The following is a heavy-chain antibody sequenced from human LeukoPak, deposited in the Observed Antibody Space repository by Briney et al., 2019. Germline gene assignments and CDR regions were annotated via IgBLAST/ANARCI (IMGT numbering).Heavy chain of an antibody. V-gene: IGHV3-30*18. D-gene: IGHD5-12*01. J-gene: IGHJ6*02. Sequence: GGSLRLSCAASGFTFSSYAMHWVRQAPGKGLEWVAVISHDGSNKYYADSVKGRFTISRDNSKNTLYLQMNSLRAEDTAVYYCAKRWMDYYYYYGMDVWGQGTTVTVSS. CDR3: AKRWMDYYYYYGMDV. CDR1: GFTFSSYA. CDR2: ISHDGSNK.